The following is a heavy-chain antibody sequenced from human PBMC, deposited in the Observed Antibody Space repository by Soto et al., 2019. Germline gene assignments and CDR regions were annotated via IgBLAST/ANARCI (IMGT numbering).Heavy chain of an antibody. Sequence: EVPLVESGGGLVQPGGSLRLSCAASGFTFSSYWMHWVRQAPGKGLVWVSRINSDGSSTSYADSVKGRFTISRDNAKNTLYLQMNSLRAEDTAVYYCARAPARYSSSWYSLYWGQGTLVTVSS. J-gene: IGHJ4*02. CDR3: ARAPARYSSSWYSLY. V-gene: IGHV3-74*01. D-gene: IGHD6-13*01. CDR2: INSDGSST. CDR1: GFTFSSYW.